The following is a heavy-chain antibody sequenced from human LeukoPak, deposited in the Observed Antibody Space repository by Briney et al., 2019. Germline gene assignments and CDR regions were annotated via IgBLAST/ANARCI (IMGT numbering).Heavy chain of an antibody. CDR1: GGSISNTNW. J-gene: IGHJ4*02. CDR2: VNLQGST. CDR3: AREGGPYRPLDY. V-gene: IGHV4-4*02. Sequence: SGTLALTCGVSGGSISNTNWWTWVRQPPGKGLEWMGEVNLQGSTNYNPSLKSRVAISVDKSENHISLKLTSVTAADTAVYYCAREGGPYRPLDYSGQGTLVTVAS.